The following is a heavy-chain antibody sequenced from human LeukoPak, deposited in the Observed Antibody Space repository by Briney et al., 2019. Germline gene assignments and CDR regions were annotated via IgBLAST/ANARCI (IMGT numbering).Heavy chain of an antibody. CDR3: GRGRSHGYVDL. CDR1: GGSFSGYY. Sequence: SESLSLTCAVSGGSFSGYYWSWIRQPPGKGLEWIVDINHSGSTNYNASLKSRVTISVDTSKNKLSLQLSTLTVADTAVYYGGRGRSHGYVDLCGRGTLVADSS. V-gene: IGHV4-34*01. CDR2: INHSGST. J-gene: IGHJ2*01.